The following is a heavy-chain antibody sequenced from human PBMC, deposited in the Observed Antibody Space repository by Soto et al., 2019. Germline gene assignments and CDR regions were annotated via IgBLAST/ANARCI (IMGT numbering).Heavy chain of an antibody. CDR1: GGTFSSHA. J-gene: IGHJ4*02. D-gene: IGHD6-6*01. CDR3: ARGGRNEYSSSSFAY. Sequence: GASVKVSCKASGGTFSSHAISWVRQAPGQGLEWMGGIIPIFGTANYAQKFQGRVTITADESTSTAYMELSSLRSEDTAVYYCARGGRNEYSSSSFAYWGQGTLVTVSS. V-gene: IGHV1-69*13. CDR2: IIPIFGTA.